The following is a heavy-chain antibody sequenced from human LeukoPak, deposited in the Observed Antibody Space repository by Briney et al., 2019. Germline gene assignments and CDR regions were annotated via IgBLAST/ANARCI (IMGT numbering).Heavy chain of an antibody. CDR2: ISYDGSNK. J-gene: IGHJ4*02. D-gene: IGHD6-13*01. Sequence: PGRSLRLSCAASGFTFSSYGMHWVRQAPGKGLEWVAVISYDGSNKYYADSVKGRFTISRDNSKNTLYLQMNSLRAEDTAVYYCAKDPSAAGTPGWGQGTLVTVSS. V-gene: IGHV3-30*18. CDR1: GFTFSSYG. CDR3: AKDPSAAGTPG.